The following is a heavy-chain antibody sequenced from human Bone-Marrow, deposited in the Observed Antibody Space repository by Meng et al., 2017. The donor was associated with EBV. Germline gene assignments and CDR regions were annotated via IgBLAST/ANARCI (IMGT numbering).Heavy chain of an antibody. D-gene: IGHD3-10*01. V-gene: IGHV1-69*06. CDR1: GGTFSSRA. J-gene: IGHJ4*02. Sequence: QVQLGTVGAEVKRPGSYVKVACQTSGGTFSSRAISWVRQAPGQGLEWMGGLIPMLGAPNYAQKFQDRVTIIADKSMSIHYMELSSLRSDDTAVYYCASESGRGYTPDYWGRGTLVTVSS. CDR2: LIPMLGAP. CDR3: ASESGRGYTPDY.